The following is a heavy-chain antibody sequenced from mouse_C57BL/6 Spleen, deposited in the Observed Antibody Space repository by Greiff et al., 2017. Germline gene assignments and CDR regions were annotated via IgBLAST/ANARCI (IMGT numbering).Heavy chain of an antibody. J-gene: IGHJ2*01. V-gene: IGHV1-64*01. Sequence: QVQLQQSGAELVKPGASVKLSCKASGYTFTSYWMHWVKQRPGQGLEWIGMIHPNSGSTNYNEKFKSKATLTEDKSSSTAYMQLSSLTSEDSAVYYCGYGSSFGDYWGQGTTLTVSS. D-gene: IGHD1-1*01. CDR3: GYGSSFGDY. CDR1: GYTFTSYW. CDR2: IHPNSGST.